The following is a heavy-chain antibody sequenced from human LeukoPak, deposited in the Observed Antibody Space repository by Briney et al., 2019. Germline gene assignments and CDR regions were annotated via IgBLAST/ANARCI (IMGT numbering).Heavy chain of an antibody. V-gene: IGHV4-59*12. J-gene: IGHJ4*02. CDR3: ARTGDWSYFDY. D-gene: IGHD2-21*02. CDR2: IYYSGST. CDR1: GGSISSYY. Sequence: PSETLSLTCTVSGGSISSYYWSWIRQPPGKGLEWIGYIYYSGSTNNNPSLKSRVTISVDKSKNQISLKLSSVTAADTAVYYCARTGDWSYFDYWGQGTLVTVSS.